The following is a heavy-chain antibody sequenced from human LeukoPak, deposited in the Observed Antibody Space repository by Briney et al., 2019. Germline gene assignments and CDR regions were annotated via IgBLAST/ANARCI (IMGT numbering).Heavy chain of an antibody. Sequence: GGSLRLSCAASGFTFSSYSMNWVRQAPGKGLEWVSYISSSSSTIYYADSVKGRFTISRDNAKNSLYLQMNSLRAEDTAVYYCARGEADFSSGWFLGYYYYYMDVWGKGTTVTVSS. CDR1: GFTFSSYS. V-gene: IGHV3-48*01. CDR3: ARGEADFSSGWFLGYYYYYMDV. J-gene: IGHJ6*03. D-gene: IGHD6-19*01. CDR2: ISSSSSTI.